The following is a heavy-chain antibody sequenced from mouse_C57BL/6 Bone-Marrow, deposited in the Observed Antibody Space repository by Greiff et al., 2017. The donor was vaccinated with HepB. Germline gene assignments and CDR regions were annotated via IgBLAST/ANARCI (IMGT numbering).Heavy chain of an antibody. J-gene: IGHJ3*01. D-gene: IGHD1-1*01. CDR1: GFTFSDYG. CDR3: ARFDYYGPFAY. V-gene: IGHV5-17*01. CDR2: ISSGSSTN. Sequence: EVKLVESGGGLVKPGGSLKLSCAASGFTFSDYGMHWVRQAPEKGLEWVAYISSGSSTNYYADTVKGRFTISRDNSKNTLFLQMTSVRSEDAALYYCARFDYYGPFAYWGQGTLVTVSA.